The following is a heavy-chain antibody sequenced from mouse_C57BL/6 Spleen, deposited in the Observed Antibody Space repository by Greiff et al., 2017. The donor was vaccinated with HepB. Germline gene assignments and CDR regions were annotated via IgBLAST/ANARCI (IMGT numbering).Heavy chain of an antibody. Sequence: EVQLVESGPGLVKPSQSLSLTCSVTGYSITSGYYWNWIRQFPGNKLEWIGYISYDGSNNYNPSLKNRISITRDTSKNQFFLKLNSVTTEDTATYYCAGLLRHYYAMDYWGQGTSVTVSS. CDR2: ISYDGSN. J-gene: IGHJ4*01. V-gene: IGHV3-6*01. CDR3: AGLLRHYYAMDY. D-gene: IGHD1-2*01. CDR1: GYSITSGYY.